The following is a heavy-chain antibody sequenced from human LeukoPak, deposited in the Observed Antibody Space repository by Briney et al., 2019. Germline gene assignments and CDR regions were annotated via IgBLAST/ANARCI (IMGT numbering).Heavy chain of an antibody. Sequence: GGSLRLSCAASGFTFSSYAMSWVRQAPGKGLEWVSYISSSGSTIYYADSVKGRFTISRDNAKNSLYLQMNSLRAEDTAVYYCARDPEQLGNDYWGQGTLVTVSS. V-gene: IGHV3-48*03. CDR3: ARDPEQLGNDY. D-gene: IGHD6-13*01. CDR1: GFTFSSYA. J-gene: IGHJ4*02. CDR2: ISSSGSTI.